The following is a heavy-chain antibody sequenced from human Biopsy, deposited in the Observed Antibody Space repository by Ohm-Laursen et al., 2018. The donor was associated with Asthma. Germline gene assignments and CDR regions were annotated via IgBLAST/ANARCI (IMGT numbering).Heavy chain of an antibody. D-gene: IGHD6-19*01. CDR2: IYSGGTL. V-gene: IGHV3-53*01. Sequence: GSLRLSCAASGFAVSRDYMFWVRQAPGKGLEWVSVIYSGGTLHTADSVRGRFTISRDYSKNTLYLQMHSLRAEDTAVYYCARGDSSGWSHYYFDYWGQGTLVTVSS. CDR3: ARGDSSGWSHYYFDY. CDR1: GFAVSRDY. J-gene: IGHJ4*02.